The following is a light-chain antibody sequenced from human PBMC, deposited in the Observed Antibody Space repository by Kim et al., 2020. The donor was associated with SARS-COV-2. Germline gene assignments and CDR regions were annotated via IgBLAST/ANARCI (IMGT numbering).Light chain of an antibody. CDR2: KVC. Sequence: ASNACTCSESSVNSDANTYLDWYHQRAAQSPRRLIYKVCKADSGVPDRFSSSGSGADFTLQSSRVEAEDVQVYYCMHITHSPVTLGPGTKIDIK. CDR3: MHITHSPVT. CDR1: ESSVNSDANTY. J-gene: IGKJ3*01. V-gene: IGKV2-30*01.